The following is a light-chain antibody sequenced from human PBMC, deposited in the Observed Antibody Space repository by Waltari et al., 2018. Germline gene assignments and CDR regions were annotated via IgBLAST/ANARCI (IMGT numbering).Light chain of an antibody. J-gene: IGLJ2*01. Sequence: QSVLTQPPSASGTPGQRVTISCSGSSSNLGSNYVSWYQQLPGTAPKLLIYRNNQRPSGVPDRFSGSKSGTSASLAISGLRSEDEADYYCAAWDDSLSGQVFGGGTKLTVL. CDR2: RNN. CDR3: AAWDDSLSGQV. CDR1: SSNLGSNY. V-gene: IGLV1-47*01.